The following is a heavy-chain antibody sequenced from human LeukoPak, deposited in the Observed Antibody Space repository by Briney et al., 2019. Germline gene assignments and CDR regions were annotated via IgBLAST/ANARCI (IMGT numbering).Heavy chain of an antibody. CDR1: GFTFSSYW. CDR3: ARDQTASWPYNWFDP. V-gene: IGHV3-7*01. D-gene: IGHD6-13*01. CDR2: IKQDGSEK. Sequence: PGGSLRLSCAASGFTFSSYWMSWVRQAPGKGLEWVANIKQDGSEKYYVDSVKGRFTISRDNAKNSLYLQMNSLRAEDTAVYYCARDQTASWPYNWFDPWGQGTLVTASS. J-gene: IGHJ5*02.